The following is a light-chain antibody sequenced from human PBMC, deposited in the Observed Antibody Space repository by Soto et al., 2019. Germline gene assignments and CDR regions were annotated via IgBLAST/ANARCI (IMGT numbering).Light chain of an antibody. V-gene: IGKV1-5*03. Sequence: DIQMTQSTSTLSASVGDRVTITCRASQTISSSLAWYQQKPGKAPKPLIYRASSLESGVPSRFSGSVSGTEITLTISSLQLDDFATYFCQHMATFGQGTKVEIK. J-gene: IGKJ1*01. CDR3: QHMAT. CDR1: QTISSS. CDR2: RAS.